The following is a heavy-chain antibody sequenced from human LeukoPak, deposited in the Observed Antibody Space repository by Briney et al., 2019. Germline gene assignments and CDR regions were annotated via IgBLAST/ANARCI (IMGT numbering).Heavy chain of an antibody. CDR2: IYLGDSDT. Sequence: GESLKISCQGSGYSFTTYWIAWVRQMPGKSLECMGIIYLGDSDTKYSPSFQGQVTISADKSISTAYLQWSNLKASDTAMYYCARVPGYSYGSIDYWGQGTLVTVSS. V-gene: IGHV5-51*01. J-gene: IGHJ4*02. CDR3: ARVPGYSYGSIDY. D-gene: IGHD5-18*01. CDR1: GYSFTTYW.